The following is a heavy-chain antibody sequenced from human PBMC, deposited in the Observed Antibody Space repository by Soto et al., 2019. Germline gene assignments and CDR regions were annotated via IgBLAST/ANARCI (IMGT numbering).Heavy chain of an antibody. CDR3: ARLQAAVPHY. D-gene: IGHD6-13*01. V-gene: IGHV4-39*01. Sequence: QLQLQESGPGLVKPSETLSLTCTVSGDSISVSPSFWVWIRQPPGKGLEWIASIFYDGSTVYTPSLKSLAFISVDTSKNQFSLKLTSVAAADTAIYFCARLQAAVPHYGGQGTLVIVSS. CDR1: GDSISVSPSF. J-gene: IGHJ4*02. CDR2: IFYDGST.